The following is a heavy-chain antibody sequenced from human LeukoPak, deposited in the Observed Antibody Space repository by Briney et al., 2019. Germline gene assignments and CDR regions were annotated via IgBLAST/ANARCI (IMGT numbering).Heavy chain of an antibody. CDR1: GFIFSDYS. Sequence: GGSLRLSCAASGFIFSDYSINWVRQDPGKGLEWVSSISGSSDYIYYADSVKGRFTISRDNAKNSLYLQMNSLRAEDTAVYYCARTRYCSSASCFFGYFDYWGQGTLVTVSS. CDR2: ISGSSDYI. J-gene: IGHJ4*02. D-gene: IGHD2-2*01. V-gene: IGHV3-21*01. CDR3: ARTRYCSSASCFFGYFDY.